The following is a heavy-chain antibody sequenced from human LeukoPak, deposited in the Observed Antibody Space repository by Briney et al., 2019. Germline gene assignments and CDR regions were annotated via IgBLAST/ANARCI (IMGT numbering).Heavy chain of an antibody. D-gene: IGHD2-15*01. Sequence: ASETLSLTCAVSGGSFSGYYWTWNRQPPGKGLEWIGEINHSGRTNYNPSLKSRVIMSVDTSKNQFSLKLSSVTAADTAVYYCARPLGYCSDSRCPQSWFDPWGQGTLVTVSS. CDR1: GGSFSGYY. J-gene: IGHJ5*02. CDR2: INHSGRT. CDR3: ARPLGYCSDSRCPQSWFDP. V-gene: IGHV4-34*01.